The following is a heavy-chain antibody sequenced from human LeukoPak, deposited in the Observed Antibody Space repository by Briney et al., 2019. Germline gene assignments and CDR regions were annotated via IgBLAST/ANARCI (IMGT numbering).Heavy chain of an antibody. Sequence: SETLSLTCTVAGDSLNNYYWSWIRQPAGKGLEWIGRIHINGNTNYNPSLDSRVTISLDTSKNQFSLKLSSVTAADTAVYYCARVGWLQPRVDYWGQGTLVTVSS. CDR3: ARVGWLQPRVDY. CDR2: IHINGNT. V-gene: IGHV4-4*07. J-gene: IGHJ4*02. D-gene: IGHD5-24*01. CDR1: GDSLNNYY.